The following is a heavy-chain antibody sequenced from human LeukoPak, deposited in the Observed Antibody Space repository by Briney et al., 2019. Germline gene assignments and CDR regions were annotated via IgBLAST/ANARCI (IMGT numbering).Heavy chain of an antibody. CDR3: ARAGLITMITV. J-gene: IGHJ4*02. D-gene: IGHD3-22*01. V-gene: IGHV3-48*03. CDR1: GFTFSSYE. CDR2: ISSSGSTI. Sequence: GGSLRLSCAASGFTFSSYEMNWVRQAPGKGLEWVSYISSSGSTIYYADSVKGRFTISRDNAKNSLYLQMNSLRAEDTAVYYCARAGLITMITVWGQGTLVTASS.